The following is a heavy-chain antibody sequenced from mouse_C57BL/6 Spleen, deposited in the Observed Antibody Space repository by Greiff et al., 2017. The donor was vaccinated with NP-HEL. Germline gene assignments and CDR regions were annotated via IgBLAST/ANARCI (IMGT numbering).Heavy chain of an antibody. CDR1: GYSITSGYD. J-gene: IGHJ3*01. V-gene: IGHV3-1*01. Sequence: EVKLMESGPGMVKPSQSLSLTCTVTGYSITSGYDWHWIRHFPGNKLEWMGYISYSGSTNYNPSLKSRISITHDTSKNHFFLKLNSVTTEDTATYYCALDSSGYVWFAYWGQGTLVTVSA. CDR2: ISYSGST. CDR3: ALDSSGYVWFAY. D-gene: IGHD3-2*02.